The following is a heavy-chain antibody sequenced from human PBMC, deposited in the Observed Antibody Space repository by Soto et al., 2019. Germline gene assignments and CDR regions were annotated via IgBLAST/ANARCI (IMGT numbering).Heavy chain of an antibody. V-gene: IGHV3-23*01. Sequence: SLRLSCAASGFTFSSYAMSWVRQAPGKGLEWVSAISGSGGSTYYADSVKGRFTISRDNSKNTLYLQMNSLRAEDTAVYYCAKDRGRITIFGVVMREFDPWGQGTLVTVSS. J-gene: IGHJ5*02. CDR3: AKDRGRITIFGVVMREFDP. CDR1: GFTFSSYA. CDR2: ISGSGGST. D-gene: IGHD3-3*01.